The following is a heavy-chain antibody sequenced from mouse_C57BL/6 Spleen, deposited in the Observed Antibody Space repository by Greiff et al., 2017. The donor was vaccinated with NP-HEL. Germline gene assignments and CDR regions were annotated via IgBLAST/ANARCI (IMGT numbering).Heavy chain of an antibody. CDR1: GYSFTGYY. CDR3: ARGEDYDADWYFDV. Sequence: VQLQQSGPELVKPGASVKISCKASGYSFTGYYMNWVKQSPEKSLEWIGEINPSTGGTTYNQKFKAKATLTVDKSSSTAYMQLKSLTSEDSAVYYCARGEDYDADWYFDVWGTGTTVTVSS. D-gene: IGHD2-4*01. CDR2: INPSTGGT. V-gene: IGHV1-42*01. J-gene: IGHJ1*03.